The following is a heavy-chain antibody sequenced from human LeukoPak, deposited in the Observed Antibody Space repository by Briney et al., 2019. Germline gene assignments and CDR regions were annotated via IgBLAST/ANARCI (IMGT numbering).Heavy chain of an antibody. CDR3: ARGAVAVRNAFDI. CDR1: GDSVSSNSAA. D-gene: IGHD6-19*01. Sequence: PSQTLSLTCALSGDSVSSNSAAWDWIRQSPSRGLEWLGRTYYSSKWYNDYAVSVKSQITINPDTSKNQFSLQLNSVTPEDTALYYCARGAVAVRNAFDIWGQGTMVTVSS. J-gene: IGHJ3*02. CDR2: TYYSSKWYN. V-gene: IGHV6-1*01.